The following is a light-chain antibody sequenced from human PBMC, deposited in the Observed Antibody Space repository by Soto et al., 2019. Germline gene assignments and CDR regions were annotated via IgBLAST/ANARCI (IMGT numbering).Light chain of an antibody. CDR2: DAS. J-gene: IGKJ4*01. V-gene: IGKV1-5*01. CDR1: QRISSW. Sequence: DIQMTQSPSILSASFGDRVTITCLASQRISSWLAWYQQKPGKAPKLLIYDASSLESGVPSRFSGIGSGTEFTLNITSLQPEDIATYYCQQYDNLPLTFGGGTMVDI. CDR3: QQYDNLPLT.